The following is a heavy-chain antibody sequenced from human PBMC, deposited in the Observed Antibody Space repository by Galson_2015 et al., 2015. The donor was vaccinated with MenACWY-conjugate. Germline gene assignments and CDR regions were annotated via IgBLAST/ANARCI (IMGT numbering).Heavy chain of an antibody. CDR1: GDSISSHNVY. CDR3: ARRSLGNAFDV. Sequence: ETLSLTCNVSGDSISSHNVYWGWIRQPPGKGLEWIGSVFYNENTYYNPSLKSRVSISIDTSKNQFSLRLRSVNAADTAIYYCARRSLGNAFDVWGQGTMVTVS. V-gene: IGHV4-39*07. CDR2: VFYNENT. J-gene: IGHJ3*01.